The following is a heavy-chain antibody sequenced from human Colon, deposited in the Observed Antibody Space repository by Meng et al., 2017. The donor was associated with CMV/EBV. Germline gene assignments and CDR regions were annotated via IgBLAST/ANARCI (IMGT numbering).Heavy chain of an antibody. CDR2: IKQDGSEK. Sequence: GESLKISCATSGFTFSKYWMSWVRQAPGKGLEWVANIKQDGSEKYYVDSVKGRSTISRDNAKNSVSLQMNGLRAEDTAVYYCARPARGSTNYYWGQGTLVTVSS. D-gene: IGHD6-13*01. J-gene: IGHJ4*02. CDR3: ARPARGSTNYY. CDR1: GFTFSKYW. V-gene: IGHV3-7*01.